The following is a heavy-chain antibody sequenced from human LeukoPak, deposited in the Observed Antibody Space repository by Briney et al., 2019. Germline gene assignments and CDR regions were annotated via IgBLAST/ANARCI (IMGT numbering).Heavy chain of an antibody. CDR1: GGSFSGYY. Sequence: SETLSLTCAVYGGSFSGYYWSWIRQPPGKGLEWIGEINHSGSTNYNPSLKSRVTISVDTSKNPFSLKLSSVTAVDTAVYYCARRPSSGTPLDYWGQGTLVTVSS. J-gene: IGHJ4*02. V-gene: IGHV4-34*01. D-gene: IGHD3-22*01. CDR3: ARRPSSGTPLDY. CDR2: INHSGST.